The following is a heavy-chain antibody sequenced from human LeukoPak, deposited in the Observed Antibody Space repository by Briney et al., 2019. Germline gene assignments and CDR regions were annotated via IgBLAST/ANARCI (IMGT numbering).Heavy chain of an antibody. Sequence: AASVKVSCKASGYTFTGYYMHWVRQAPGQGLEWMGWINPNSGGTNYAQKFQGRVTMTRDTSISTAYMELSRLRSDDTAVYYCARPSSSWYPYYFDYWGQGTLVTVSS. J-gene: IGHJ4*02. CDR1: GYTFTGYY. CDR3: ARPSSSWYPYYFDY. V-gene: IGHV1-2*02. D-gene: IGHD6-13*01. CDR2: INPNSGGT.